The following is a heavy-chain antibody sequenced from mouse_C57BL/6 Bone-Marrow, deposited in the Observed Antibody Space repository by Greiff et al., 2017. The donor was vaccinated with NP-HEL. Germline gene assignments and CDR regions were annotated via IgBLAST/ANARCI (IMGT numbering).Heavy chain of an antibody. J-gene: IGHJ1*03. CDR2: ISSSGSN. V-gene: IGHV3-8*01. Sequence: EVKLVESGPGLAKPSQTLSLTCSVTGYSITSDYWNWIRKFPGNKLEYMGYISSSGSNYYYPSLKSRISITRDTSKNQYYLQWNSVTTEDTATYDCARNCWYFDVWGTGTTVTVSS. D-gene: IGHD4-1*01. CDR1: GYSITSDY. CDR3: ARNCWYFDV.